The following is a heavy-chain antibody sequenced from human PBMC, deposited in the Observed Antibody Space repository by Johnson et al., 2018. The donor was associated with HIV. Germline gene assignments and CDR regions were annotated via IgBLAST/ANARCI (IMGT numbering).Heavy chain of an antibody. V-gene: IGHV3-74*02. J-gene: IGHJ3*01. CDR2: IYSDGSDT. CDR3: ARRQWLEIPSDALDV. CDR1: GFTFNSYW. Sequence: VQLVESGGGLVQPGGSLRLSCAASGFTFNSYWMYWVRQAPGKGLVWVARIYSDGSDTSYADSVKGRFTISRDNAKKRWYLQMNRQRADDTALYYCARRQWLEIPSDALDVGGQGTMVTVSS. D-gene: IGHD6-19*01.